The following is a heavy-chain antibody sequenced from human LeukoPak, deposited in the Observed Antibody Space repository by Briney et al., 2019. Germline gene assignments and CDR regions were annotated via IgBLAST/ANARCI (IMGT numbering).Heavy chain of an antibody. J-gene: IGHJ3*01. CDR2: MYYDGISK. CDR1: GFTFSSFG. V-gene: IGHV3-33*01. Sequence: SGGSLRLSCAASGFTFSSFGMHWVRQAPGKGLEWVAVMYYDGISKYYADSVKGRFTISRDNSKNTLYLQMNSLRAEDTAVYFCARGTTADAFDVWGQGTVVTVSS. CDR3: ARGTTADAFDV. D-gene: IGHD4-17*01.